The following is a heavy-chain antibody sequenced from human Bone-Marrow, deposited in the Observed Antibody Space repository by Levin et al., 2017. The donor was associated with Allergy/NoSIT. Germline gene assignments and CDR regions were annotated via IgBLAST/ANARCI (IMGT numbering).Heavy chain of an antibody. V-gene: IGHV1-24*01. D-gene: IGHD2-15*01. CDR2: FDPEDGET. J-gene: IGHJ6*02. CDR3: ATPTVAVVAADYGLDV. CDR1: GYTLTELP. Sequence: ASVKVSCKVSGYTLTELPMHWVRQAPGKGLEWMGGFDPEDGETIYAQKFQGRVTMTEDTSTDTAYMELSALRSEDTAVYYCATPTVAVVAADYGLDVWGQGTTVTVSS.